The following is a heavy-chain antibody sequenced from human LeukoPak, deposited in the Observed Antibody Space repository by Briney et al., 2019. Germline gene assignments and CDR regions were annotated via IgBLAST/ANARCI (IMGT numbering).Heavy chain of an antibody. J-gene: IGHJ5*02. D-gene: IGHD2-2*01. CDR3: ARAACSGSTCYLRRSWFDP. Sequence: GGSLRLSCAASGFTFSSFDMNWVRQAPGKGLEWVSSISTSSRYIYYRDSVKGRFTISRDDAKNSLYLQMNSLRVEDTAVYYCARAACSGSTCYLRRSWFDPWGQGTLVTVSS. CDR2: ISTSSRYI. V-gene: IGHV3-21*01. CDR1: GFTFSSFD.